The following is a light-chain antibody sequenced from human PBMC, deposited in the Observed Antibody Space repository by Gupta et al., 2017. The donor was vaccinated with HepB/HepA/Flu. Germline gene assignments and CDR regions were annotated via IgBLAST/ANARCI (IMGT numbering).Light chain of an antibody. CDR2: EVS. Sequence: QSALPQLASVSGSPGQSITISCTGTSSDGGSYNLVSWYQQHPGKAPKLMIYEVSKRPSGVSNRFSGSKSGNTASLTISGLQAEDEADYYCCSYAGSSTSLYVFGTGTKVTVL. CDR3: CSYAGSSTSLYV. V-gene: IGLV2-23*02. CDR1: SSDGGSYNL. J-gene: IGLJ1*01.